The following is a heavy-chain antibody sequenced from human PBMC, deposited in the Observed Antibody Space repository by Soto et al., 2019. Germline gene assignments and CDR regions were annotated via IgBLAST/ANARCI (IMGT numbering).Heavy chain of an antibody. J-gene: IGHJ4*02. CDR3: ATHYDILTGPPGCFDY. D-gene: IGHD3-9*01. V-gene: IGHV3-74*01. CDR2: INSDGSST. Sequence: GGSLRLSCAASGFTFSSYWMHWVRQAPGKGLVWVSRINSDGSSTSYADSVKGRFTISRDNAKNTLYLQMNSLRAEDTAVYYCATHYDILTGPPGCFDYWGQGTLVTVSS. CDR1: GFTFSSYW.